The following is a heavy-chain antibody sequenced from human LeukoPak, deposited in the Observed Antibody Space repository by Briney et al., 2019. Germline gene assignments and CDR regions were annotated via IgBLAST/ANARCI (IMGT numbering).Heavy chain of an antibody. CDR3: ARRGYNCNFLGY. D-gene: IGHD5-24*01. V-gene: IGHV5-51*01. J-gene: IGHJ4*02. Sequence: GEALKISCQGFGCGFNSYWIGWGRRMPGKGGEGMGIIYPGDSDSRYCPSFQGQVTISADNSISTAYLQWSSLKASDTAMYYCARRGYNCNFLGYWGQGTLVTVSS. CDR1: GCGFNSYW. CDR2: IYPGDSDS.